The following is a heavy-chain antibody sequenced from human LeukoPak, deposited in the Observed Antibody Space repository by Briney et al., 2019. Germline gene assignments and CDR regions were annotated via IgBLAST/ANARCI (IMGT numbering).Heavy chain of an antibody. J-gene: IGHJ4*02. Sequence: GGSLRLSCAASGFTFSNYAMSWVRQAPGKGLEWVSVIYSGGSTYYADSVKGRFTISRDISKNTLHLQMNSLRAEDTAVYYCAREGGSYHFDYWGQGTLVTVSS. CDR1: GFTFSNYA. CDR3: AREGGSYHFDY. V-gene: IGHV3-66*01. CDR2: IYSGGST. D-gene: IGHD1-26*01.